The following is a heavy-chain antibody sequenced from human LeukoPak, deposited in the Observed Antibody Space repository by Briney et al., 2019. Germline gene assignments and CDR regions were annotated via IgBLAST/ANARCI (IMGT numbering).Heavy chain of an antibody. Sequence: SETLSLTCTVSGGSISSYYWSWIRQPPGKGLEWIGYIYNSGSTDYNPSLKSRVTISVDTSKNQFSLKLSSVTAADTAVYYCARAALGYCSGGSCRNDAFDIWGQGTMVTVSS. CDR1: GGSISSYY. CDR3: ARAALGYCSGGSCRNDAFDI. CDR2: IYNSGST. V-gene: IGHV4-59*12. D-gene: IGHD2-15*01. J-gene: IGHJ3*02.